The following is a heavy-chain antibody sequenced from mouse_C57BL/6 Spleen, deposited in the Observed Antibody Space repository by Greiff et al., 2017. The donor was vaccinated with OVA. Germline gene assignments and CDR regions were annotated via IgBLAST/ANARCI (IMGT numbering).Heavy chain of an antibody. J-gene: IGHJ4*01. CDR3: AIYYGNLMDY. CDR2: IYPGDGDT. D-gene: IGHD2-1*01. CDR1: GYAFSSSW. V-gene: IGHV1-82*01. Sequence: VQLQESGPELVKPGASVKISCKASGYAFSSSWMNWVKQRPGKGLEWIGRIYPGDGDTNYNGKFKGKATLTADKSSSTAYMQLSSLTSEDSAVYFCAIYYGNLMDYWGQGTSVTVSS.